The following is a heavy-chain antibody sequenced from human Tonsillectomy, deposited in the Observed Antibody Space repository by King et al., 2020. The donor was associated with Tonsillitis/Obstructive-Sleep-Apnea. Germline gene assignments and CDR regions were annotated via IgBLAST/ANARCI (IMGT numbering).Heavy chain of an antibody. CDR1: GYTFISYD. CDR3: ARDYYDSSGYYHGYFQH. V-gene: IGHV1-18*01. Sequence: QLVQSGAEVKKPGASVKVSCKASGYTFISYDITWVRQAPGQGLEWMGWSRPYDGDTNYAQKLQGRVTMTSVTSTTTAYMELRSLRSDDTAVYYCARDYYDSSGYYHGYFQHWGQGTLVTVSS. J-gene: IGHJ1*01. D-gene: IGHD3-22*01. CDR2: SRPYDGDT.